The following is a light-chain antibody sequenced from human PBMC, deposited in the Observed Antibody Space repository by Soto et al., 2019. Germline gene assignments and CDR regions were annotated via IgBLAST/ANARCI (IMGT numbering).Light chain of an antibody. Sequence: EIVLTQSPGTLSLSPGERATLSCRASQTVSSFLAWYQQKPGQAPRLLIYGASSRATGIPDRFSGSGSGTDFTLTISRLEPEDFAVYYCQQYGNSPYTFGQGTKLEIK. CDR2: GAS. J-gene: IGKJ2*01. V-gene: IGKV3-20*01. CDR3: QQYGNSPYT. CDR1: QTVSSF.